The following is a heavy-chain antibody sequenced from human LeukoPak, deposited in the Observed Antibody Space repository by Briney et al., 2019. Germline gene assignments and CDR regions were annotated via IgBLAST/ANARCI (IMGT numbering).Heavy chain of an antibody. J-gene: IGHJ4*02. V-gene: IGHV3-48*03. CDR2: ISGSGKTT. D-gene: IGHD3-22*01. CDR3: ARDASFYDNSDSSGY. Sequence: PGGSLRLSCAASGFTFSSYDMQWVRQAPGKGLEWVSYISGSGKTTYYGDSVKGRLTISRDNAKNSLFLRMNSLRVEDAAIYYCARDASFYDNSDSSGYWGQGTLVTVSS. CDR1: GFTFSSYD.